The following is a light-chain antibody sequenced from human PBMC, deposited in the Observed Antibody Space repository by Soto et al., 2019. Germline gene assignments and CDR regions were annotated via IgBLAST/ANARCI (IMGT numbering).Light chain of an antibody. Sequence: QSVLTQPPSASGSPGQSVTISCTGTSSDVGVYNYVSWYQQHPGKAPKLMIYEVSKRPSGVPDRFSGSKSGNTASLTVSGLQAEDEADYYCSSYAGSNNWVFGGGIKLTVL. V-gene: IGLV2-8*01. CDR3: SSYAGSNNWV. J-gene: IGLJ3*02. CDR1: SSDVGVYNY. CDR2: EVS.